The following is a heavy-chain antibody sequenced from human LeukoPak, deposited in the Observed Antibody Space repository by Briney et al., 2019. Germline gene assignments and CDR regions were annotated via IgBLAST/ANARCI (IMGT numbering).Heavy chain of an antibody. J-gene: IGHJ4*02. V-gene: IGHV3-23*01. CDR2: LSGSGGSP. CDR1: GFTFKSYA. CDR3: ARQLGYCSDGTCYFDS. Sequence: PGGSLRLSCAASGFTFKSYAMSWVRQAPGKGLEWVSALSGSGGSPYDADAVKGQFITSRDNSKNTLYLQMNSLKAEDTAIYYCARQLGYCSDGTCYFDSWGQGTLVTVTS. D-gene: IGHD2-15*01.